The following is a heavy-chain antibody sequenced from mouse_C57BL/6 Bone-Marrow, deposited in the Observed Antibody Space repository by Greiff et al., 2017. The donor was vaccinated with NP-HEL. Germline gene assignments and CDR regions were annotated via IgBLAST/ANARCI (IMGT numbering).Heavy chain of an antibody. Sequence: QVQLQQPGAELVRPGTSVKLSCKASGYTFTSYWMHWVKQRPGQGLEWIGVIDPSDSYTNYNQKFKGKATLTVDTSSSTAYMQLSSLTSEDSAVYYWARSDDYDGGDWYFDVWGTGTTVTVSS. CDR1: GYTFTSYW. CDR2: IDPSDSYT. CDR3: ARSDDYDGGDWYFDV. D-gene: IGHD2-4*01. V-gene: IGHV1-59*01. J-gene: IGHJ1*03.